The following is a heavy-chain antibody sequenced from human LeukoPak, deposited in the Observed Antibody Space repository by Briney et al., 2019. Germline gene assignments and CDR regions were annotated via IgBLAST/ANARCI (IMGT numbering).Heavy chain of an antibody. CDR2: ISGSGSGGIT. CDR3: AKVNGERRGYNDY. J-gene: IGHJ4*02. D-gene: IGHD5-18*01. V-gene: IGHV3-23*01. CDR1: GFTFSIYA. Sequence: GGSLRLSCAASGFTFSIYAMTWVRQARGKGLEWVSSISGSGSGGITYYADTVKGRFTISRDNSKNTLYLQMNSLRAEDTAVYYCAKVNGERRGYNDYWGQGTLVTVSS.